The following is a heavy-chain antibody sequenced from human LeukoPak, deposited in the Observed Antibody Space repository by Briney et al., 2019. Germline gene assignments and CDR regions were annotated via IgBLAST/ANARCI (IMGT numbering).Heavy chain of an antibody. D-gene: IGHD2-2*01. CDR2: INHSGST. CDR1: GESFSAYS. V-gene: IGHV4-34*01. CDR3: TRERSTPGINWFDP. Sequence: PSETLSLTCAVYGESFSAYSWNWIRQSPGKGLEWIGEINHSGSTNYNPSLKSRVTISVDTSKNQTSKKQFSLKLNSVTAADTAVYYCTRERSTPGINWFDPWGQGTLVTVSS. J-gene: IGHJ5*02.